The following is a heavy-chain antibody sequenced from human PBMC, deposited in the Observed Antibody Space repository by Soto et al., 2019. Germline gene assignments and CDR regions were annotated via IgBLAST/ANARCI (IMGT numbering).Heavy chain of an antibody. CDR3: AQDLGSSWYHYNSFAP. J-gene: IGHJ5*02. CDR1: GFTFSGYA. D-gene: IGHD6-13*01. CDR2: IGSGSP. V-gene: IGHV3-23*01. Sequence: EVQLLESGGGLVQPGGSLRLSCAASGFTFSGYAMSWVRQAPGKGLEWVSAIGSGSPFYADSVKGRFTISRDNANSMLYLQMISLRADDTAVYVCAQDLGSSWYHYNSFAPGGQGTLVTVSS.